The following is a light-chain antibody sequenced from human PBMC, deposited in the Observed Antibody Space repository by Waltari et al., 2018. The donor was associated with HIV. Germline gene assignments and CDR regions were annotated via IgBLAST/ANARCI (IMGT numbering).Light chain of an antibody. CDR2: GKN. V-gene: IGLV3-19*01. J-gene: IGLJ2*01. CDR3: LTRDNVGDHLVT. Sequence: SSDLTQYPSVSVALVQTDTIPCRQARLGDYYASWCQHKTRQAPLPIIFGKNSRPSGIPDRFSGSSAGNTASLIISKTQAEDEATYFCLTRDNVGDHLVTFGGGTRLTV. CDR1: RLGDYY.